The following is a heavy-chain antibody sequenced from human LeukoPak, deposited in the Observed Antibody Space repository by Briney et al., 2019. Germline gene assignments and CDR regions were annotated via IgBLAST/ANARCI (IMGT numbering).Heavy chain of an antibody. J-gene: IGHJ4*02. V-gene: IGHV3-30*02. CDR1: GFILSSYG. D-gene: IGHD1-26*01. CDR2: IRYDGSNK. CDR3: AKDLLGYSGSYQLDY. Sequence: GGSLRLSCVASGFILSSYGMRWVRQAPRKGLGWVAFIRYDGSNKYYADAVKGRFTISRDDSKNTLYLQMNSLRSEDTAVYYCAKDLLGYSGSYQLDYWGQGTLVTVSS.